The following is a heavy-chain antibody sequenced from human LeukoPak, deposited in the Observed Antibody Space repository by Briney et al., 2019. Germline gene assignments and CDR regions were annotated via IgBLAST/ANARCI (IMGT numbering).Heavy chain of an antibody. J-gene: IGHJ4*02. CDR1: GVAFSNYG. CDR2: TRNDEGNK. V-gene: IGHV3-30*02. D-gene: IGHD5-18*01. Sequence: GGSLRLSCAASGVAFSNYGMHWVRQAPGKGLEGVACTRNDEGNKYYADSVKSRFTISRDNSKNTLYLQMNSLRAEDTAVYYCSSRYTYGGAYWGQGALLTVSS. CDR3: SSRYTYGGAY.